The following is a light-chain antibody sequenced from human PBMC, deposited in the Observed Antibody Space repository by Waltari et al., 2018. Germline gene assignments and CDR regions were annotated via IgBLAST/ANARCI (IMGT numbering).Light chain of an antibody. CDR2: RNN. V-gene: IGLV1-47*01. J-gene: IGLJ2*01. CDR1: SSTIGSNY. CDR3: AAWDDSLSGVV. Sequence: QSVLTQPPSASGTPGQRVTIFCSGLSSTIGSNYVYWYQQLPGTAPKLLIYRNNQRPSGVPDRFSGSKSGTSASLAISGLRSEDEADYYCAAWDDSLSGVVFGGRTKLTVL.